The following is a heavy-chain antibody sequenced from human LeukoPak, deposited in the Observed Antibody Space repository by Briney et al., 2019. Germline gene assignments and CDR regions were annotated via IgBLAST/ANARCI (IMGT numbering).Heavy chain of an antibody. V-gene: IGHV3-23*01. CDR2: VTGSGDST. CDR1: GFTFSTYA. D-gene: IGHD3-22*01. CDR3: ARGHDYDSSVAY. J-gene: IGHJ4*02. Sequence: GGSLRLSCAASGFTFSTYAMSWVRQAPGKGLNWVSVVTGSGDSTFYADSVKGRFTISRDNSKNTVDLQMNSLRAEDTAVYYCARGHDYDSSVAYWGQGTLVTVSS.